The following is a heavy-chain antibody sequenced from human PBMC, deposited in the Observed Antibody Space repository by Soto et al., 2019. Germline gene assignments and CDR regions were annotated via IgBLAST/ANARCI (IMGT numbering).Heavy chain of an antibody. CDR1: GDSMSSSNW. V-gene: IGHV4-4*02. D-gene: IGHD1-1*01. Sequence: SLTCTVSGDSMSSSNWWNWVRQPPGKGLEWIGEAHHSGRTNYNPSLKSRVTISLDPSKNQVSLKFNSVTAADTAVYYCARGPSDDKVDYWGQGTLVTVSS. CDR3: ARGPSDDKVDY. J-gene: IGHJ4*02. CDR2: AHHSGRT.